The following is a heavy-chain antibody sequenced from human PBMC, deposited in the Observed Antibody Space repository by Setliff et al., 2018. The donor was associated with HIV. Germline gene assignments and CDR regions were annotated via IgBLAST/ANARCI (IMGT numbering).Heavy chain of an antibody. V-gene: IGHV1-18*01. CDR2: ISAYNGNT. CDR1: GYSFINYG. J-gene: IGHJ4*02. CDR3: ARVGPFEFDSSGYAEF. D-gene: IGHD3-22*01. Sequence: ASVKVSCKASGYSFINYGISWVRQAPGQGLEWMGWISAYNGNTNYAPRLLGRVTMTTDTSTSTAYMELRSLRSDDTAAYFCARVGPFEFDSSGYAEFWGQGTPVTVS.